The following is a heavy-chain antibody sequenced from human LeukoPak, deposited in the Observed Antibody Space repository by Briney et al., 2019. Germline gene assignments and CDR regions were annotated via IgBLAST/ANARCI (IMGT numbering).Heavy chain of an antibody. CDR3: ARVVSDCSSTSCYFGYYYYYMDV. V-gene: IGHV3-7*01. CDR2: IKEDGSEK. D-gene: IGHD2-2*01. J-gene: IGHJ6*03. CDR1: GFTFSNYW. Sequence: GGSLRLSCAASGFTFSNYWMSWVRQAPGKGLEWVANIKEDGSEKNYVDSVKGRFTISRDNAKNSLYLQMNSLRAEDTAVYYCARVVSDCSSTSCYFGYYYYYMDVWGKGTTVTISS.